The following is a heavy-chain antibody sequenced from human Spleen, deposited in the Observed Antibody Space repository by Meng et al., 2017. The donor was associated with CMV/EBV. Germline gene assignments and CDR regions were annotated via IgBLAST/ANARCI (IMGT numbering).Heavy chain of an antibody. J-gene: IGHJ4*02. D-gene: IGHD6-13*01. CDR1: GFTFSSYA. CDR2: IRYDGSNK. V-gene: IGHV3-30*02. Sequence: GESLKISCAASGFTFSSYAMHWVRQAPGKGLEWVAFIRYDGSNKYYADSVKGRFTVSRDNSKNTLYLQMNSVRAEDTAVYYCAKAFSASWYREYYDSWGQGTLVTVSS. CDR3: AKAFSASWYREYYDS.